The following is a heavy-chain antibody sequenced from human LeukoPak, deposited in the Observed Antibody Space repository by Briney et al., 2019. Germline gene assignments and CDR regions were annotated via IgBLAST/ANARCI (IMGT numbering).Heavy chain of an antibody. J-gene: IGHJ3*02. CDR3: ARRFAPSRNDAFDI. V-gene: IGHV4-39*01. CDR2: LYYSGGT. D-gene: IGHD3-10*01. CDR1: GGSINSSSYY. Sequence: PSETLSLTCTVSGGSINSSSYYWVWLPPPPGKGLEWFGTLYYSGGTYYNPSLKSRVAISVDTSKNQFSLKLSSVTASDTAVYYCARRFAPSRNDAFDIWGQGTMVTVSS.